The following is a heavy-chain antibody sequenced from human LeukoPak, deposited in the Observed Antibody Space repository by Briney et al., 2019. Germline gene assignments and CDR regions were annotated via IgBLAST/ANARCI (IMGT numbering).Heavy chain of an antibody. V-gene: IGHV4-31*03. CDR3: ARQLTTKINFDY. Sequence: SQTLSLTCTVSGGSISSGGYYWSWIRQHPGKGLEWIGYIYYSGSTYYNPSLKSRVTISVDTSKNQFSLKLSPVTAADTAVYYCARQLTTKINFDYWGQGTLVTVSS. D-gene: IGHD5-24*01. CDR1: GGSISSGGYY. J-gene: IGHJ4*02. CDR2: IYYSGST.